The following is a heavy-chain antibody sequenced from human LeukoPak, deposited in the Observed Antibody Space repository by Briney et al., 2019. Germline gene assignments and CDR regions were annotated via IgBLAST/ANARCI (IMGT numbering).Heavy chain of an antibody. J-gene: IGHJ3*02. CDR1: GYTFTSYA. V-gene: IGHV7-4-1*02. CDR3: ARDTYYYDSSGYSSGAFDI. D-gene: IGHD3-22*01. Sequence: ASVKVSCKASGYTFTSYAMNWVRQAPGQGLEWMGWINTNTGNPTYAQGFTGRFVFSLDTPVSTAYLQVSSLKAEDTAVYYCARDTYYYDSSGYSSGAFDIWGQGTMVTVSS. CDR2: INTNTGNP.